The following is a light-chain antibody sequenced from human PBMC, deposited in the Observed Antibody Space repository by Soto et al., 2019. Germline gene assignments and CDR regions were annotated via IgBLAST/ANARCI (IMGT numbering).Light chain of an antibody. CDR2: GAS. CDR3: QQCNNWPLYT. CDR1: QSVSSN. Sequence: EIVMTQSQATLSVSPGERATLSCRASQSVSSNLAWYQQKPGQAPRLLIYGASTRATGIPARFSGSGSGKDFTLTISSLQSEDFAVYYVQQCNNWPLYTFGQRTKLEIK. V-gene: IGKV3-15*01. J-gene: IGKJ2*01.